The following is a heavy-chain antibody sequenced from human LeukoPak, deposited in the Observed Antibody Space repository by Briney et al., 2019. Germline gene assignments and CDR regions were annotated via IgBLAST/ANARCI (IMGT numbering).Heavy chain of an antibody. CDR2: IYSGGST. D-gene: IGHD3-10*01. V-gene: IGHV3-53*01. Sequence: GGSLRLSCAASGFTVSSNYMSWVRQAPGKGLEWVSVIYSGGSTYYADSVRGRFTISRDNSKNILYLQMNGLRAEDTALYYCAKVVGIWIGEMFDAFDVWGQGTTVTVSS. J-gene: IGHJ3*01. CDR1: GFTVSSNY. CDR3: AKVVGIWIGEMFDAFDV.